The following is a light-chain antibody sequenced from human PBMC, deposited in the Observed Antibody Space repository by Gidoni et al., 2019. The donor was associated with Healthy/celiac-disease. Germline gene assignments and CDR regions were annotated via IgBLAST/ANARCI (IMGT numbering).Light chain of an antibody. J-gene: IGKJ2*04. V-gene: IGKV2-28*01. CDR1: QSLLHSNGYNY. Sequence: DIVMTQSPLSLPVTPGEPASISCRSSQSLLHSNGYNYLDWYLQKPGQSPQLLIYLCSNRASGVPDRFSGSGSGTDCTLKISRVEAEDVGVYYCMQALQTPPLCSFGQXTKLEIK. CDR3: MQALQTPPLCS. CDR2: LCS.